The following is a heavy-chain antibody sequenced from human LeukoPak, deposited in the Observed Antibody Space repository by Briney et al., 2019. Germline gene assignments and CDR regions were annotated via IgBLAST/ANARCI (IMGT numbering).Heavy chain of an antibody. CDR3: ARHSYYYGSGGDAFDI. D-gene: IGHD3-10*01. J-gene: IGHJ3*02. Sequence: GESLKISCKGSGYSFTSYWIAWVRQMPGKGPEWMGIIYPGDSDTKYSPSFQGQVTFSADKSITTAYLQWSSLKASDTAMYYCARHSYYYGSGGDAFDIWGQGTMVTVSS. CDR2: IYPGDSDT. CDR1: GYSFTSYW. V-gene: IGHV5-51*01.